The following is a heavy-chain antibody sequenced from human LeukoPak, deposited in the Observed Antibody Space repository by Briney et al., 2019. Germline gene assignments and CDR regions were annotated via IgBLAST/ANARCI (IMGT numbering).Heavy chain of an antibody. J-gene: IGHJ5*02. CDR1: GYSFTDYY. V-gene: IGHV1-2*02. Sequence: ASVKVSCKTSGYSFTDYYMHWVRQAPGQGLEWMGWINPNSGGTSAAQKFQGRVTMTRDTSITTVYMEVSWLTSDDTAIYYCARADRLHGGPYLIGPWGQGTMVTVSS. D-gene: IGHD2-21*01. CDR3: ARADRLHGGPYLIGP. CDR2: INPNSGGT.